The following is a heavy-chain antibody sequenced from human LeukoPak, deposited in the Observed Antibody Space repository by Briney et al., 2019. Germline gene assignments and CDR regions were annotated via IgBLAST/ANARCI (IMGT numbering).Heavy chain of an antibody. CDR1: GFTFSLYT. V-gene: IGHV3-64D*06. CDR3: VKDLSAGVTYPRVDY. J-gene: IGHJ4*02. Sequence: GGSLRLSCSASGFTFSLYTMYWVRQAPGKGLEYVSTISGSGNGYSTYYADSVKGRFTISRDNSKSTLYLQMSSLRSEDTAVYYCVKDLSAGVTYPRVDYWGQGTLVTVSS. D-gene: IGHD3-3*01. CDR2: ISGSGNGYST.